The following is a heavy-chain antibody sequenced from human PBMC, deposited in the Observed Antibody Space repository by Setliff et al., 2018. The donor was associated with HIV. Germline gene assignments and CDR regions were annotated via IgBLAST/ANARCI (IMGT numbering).Heavy chain of an antibody. Sequence: ESLKLSCRGSGSNFASHWIAWVRQMPGKGLEWMGIVYPDDSDSRYSPSFQGQVTISADKSVSTAYLQWSSLKASDTAMYYCARQAVDCSGGTCYSTSAFDYWGQGTLVTVSS. J-gene: IGHJ4*02. V-gene: IGHV5-51*01. CDR1: GSNFASHW. CDR2: VYPDDSDS. CDR3: ARQAVDCSGGTCYSTSAFDY. D-gene: IGHD2-15*01.